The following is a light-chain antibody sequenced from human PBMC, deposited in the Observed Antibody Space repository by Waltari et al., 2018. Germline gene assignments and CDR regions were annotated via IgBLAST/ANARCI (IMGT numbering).Light chain of an antibody. V-gene: IGLV8-61*01. J-gene: IGLJ3*02. CDR1: SGSFSTTSY. CDR3: LVYMGSGIWV. Sequence: QTAVTQEPSLSVSPGGTVTLTSALSSGSFSTTSYASWYQQTPGQAPRTLVYKTNTRSSGVPDRFSGSILGNKVALTITGAQAEDESDYYCLVYMGSGIWVFGGGTKLTVL. CDR2: KTN.